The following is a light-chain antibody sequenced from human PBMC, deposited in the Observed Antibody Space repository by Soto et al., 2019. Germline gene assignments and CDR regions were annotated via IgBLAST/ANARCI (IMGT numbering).Light chain of an antibody. V-gene: IGLV2-14*03. CDR3: SSYASDNTVV. Sequence: QSALTQPASVSGSPGQSITISCTGTSSDVGGYNYVSWYQQRPGKAPKFMIYDVSNRPSGVSDRFSGSKSGNTASLTISGLQAEDEADYYCSSYASDNTVVFGGGTKLTVL. J-gene: IGLJ2*01. CDR1: SSDVGGYNY. CDR2: DVS.